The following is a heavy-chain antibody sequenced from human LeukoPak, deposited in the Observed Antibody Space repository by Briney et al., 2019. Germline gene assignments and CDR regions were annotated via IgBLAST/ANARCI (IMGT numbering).Heavy chain of an antibody. CDR2: IYHAET. D-gene: IGHD1-7*01. Sequence: PSETLSLTCAVSGYSISSGYYWGWIRQPPGKGLEWIGNIYHAETYYNPSLKSRVTISVDTSKNQFSLKLSSVTAADTALYYCASLGISGTTWDWFDPWGQGTLVTVPS. CDR1: GYSISSGYY. J-gene: IGHJ5*02. CDR3: ASLGISGTTWDWFDP. V-gene: IGHV4-38-2*01.